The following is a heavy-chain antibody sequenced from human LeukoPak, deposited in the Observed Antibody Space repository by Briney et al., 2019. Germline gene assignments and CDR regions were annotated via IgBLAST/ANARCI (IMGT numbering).Heavy chain of an antibody. Sequence: PGGSLRLSCAASGFTVSSNYMNWVRQAPGKGLEWLGEINHSGSTNYNPSLKSRVTISVDTSKNQFSLKLSSVTAADTAVYYCARRYDFWSGYYRAYYYYGMDVWGQGTTVTVSS. CDR1: GFTVSSNY. CDR3: ARRYDFWSGYYRAYYYYGMDV. J-gene: IGHJ6*02. CDR2: INHSGST. D-gene: IGHD3-3*01. V-gene: IGHV4-34*01.